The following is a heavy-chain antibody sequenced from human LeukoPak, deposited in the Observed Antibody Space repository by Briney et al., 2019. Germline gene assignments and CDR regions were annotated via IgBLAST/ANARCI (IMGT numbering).Heavy chain of an antibody. CDR3: AETPGNFYLPYYDYMDV. J-gene: IGHJ6*03. CDR2: INTDGKAT. V-gene: IGHV3-74*01. D-gene: IGHD1-26*01. Sequence: QPGGSLRLSCAASGFTFSSYWMHWVRQAPGKGLLWVARINTDGKATTYADSVKGRFTISRDNARDTVYLQMNSLRAEDTSVYYCAETPGNFYLPYYDYMDVWGQEPLVTVPS. CDR1: GFTFSSYW.